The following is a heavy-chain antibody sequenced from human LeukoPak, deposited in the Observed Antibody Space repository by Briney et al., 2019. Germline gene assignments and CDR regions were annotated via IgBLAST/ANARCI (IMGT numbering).Heavy chain of an antibody. V-gene: IGHV3-74*01. Sequence: GGSLRLSCAASEFTLSTYWMHWVRQAPGKGLVWVSRINLDGSRTDYADSVKGRFTISRDNAKNTLYLEMNSLRAEDTAVYYCVRGEMSGSYLDVFDFWGQGTLVTVSS. CDR2: INLDGSRT. D-gene: IGHD1-26*01. CDR3: VRGEMSGSYLDVFDF. CDR1: EFTLSTYW. J-gene: IGHJ4*02.